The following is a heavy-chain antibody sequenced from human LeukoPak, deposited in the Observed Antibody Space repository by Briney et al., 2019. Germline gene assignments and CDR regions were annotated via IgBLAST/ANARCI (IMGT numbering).Heavy chain of an antibody. D-gene: IGHD2-2*01. Sequence: PSETLSLTCAVYGGSFSGYYWSWIRQPPGKGLEWIGEINHSGSTNYNPSLKSRVTISVDTSKNQFSLKLSSVTAADTAVYYCASLYCSSTSCKYYFDYWGQGTLVTVSS. V-gene: IGHV4-34*01. CDR1: GGSFSGYY. J-gene: IGHJ4*02. CDR2: INHSGST. CDR3: ASLYCSSTSCKYYFDY.